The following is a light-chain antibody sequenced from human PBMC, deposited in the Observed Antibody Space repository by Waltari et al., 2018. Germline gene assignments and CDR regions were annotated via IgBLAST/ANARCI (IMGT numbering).Light chain of an antibody. CDR3: SVWDRSLSAWV. CDR2: RSN. V-gene: IGLV10-54*01. CDR1: NDNVGYQG. J-gene: IGLJ3*02. Sequence: QAGLTQPPSVSKDLRQTATLTCTGNNDNVGYQGAASVQQHQGHPPKLLFYRSNNRPSGISERFSASRSGNTASLIITGRQPEDEADYYCSVWDRSLSAWVFGGGTKLTVL.